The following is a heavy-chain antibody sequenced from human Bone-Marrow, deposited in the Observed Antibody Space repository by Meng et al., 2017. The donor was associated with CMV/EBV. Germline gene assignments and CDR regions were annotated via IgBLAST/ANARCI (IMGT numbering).Heavy chain of an antibody. CDR2: INPSGGST. D-gene: IGHD6-13*01. Sequence: ASVKVSCKASGYTFTSYYMHWVRQAPGQGLEWMGIINPSGGSTSYAQKFQGRVTMTRDTSTSTVYMELSSLRSEDTAVYYCARDVRSSSWTHRYYYYAKDVWGQGTTVVASS. J-gene: IGHJ6*02. CDR3: ARDVRSSSWTHRYYYYAKDV. V-gene: IGHV1-46*01. CDR1: GYTFTSYY.